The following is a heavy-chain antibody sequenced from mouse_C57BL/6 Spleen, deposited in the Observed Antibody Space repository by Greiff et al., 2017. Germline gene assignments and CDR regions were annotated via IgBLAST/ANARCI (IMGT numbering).Heavy chain of an antibody. V-gene: IGHV3-6*01. D-gene: IGHD2-2*01. CDR3: ARGYGYDGILDY. J-gene: IGHJ2*01. CDR1: GYSITSGYY. Sequence: DVKLQESGPGLVTPSQSLSLTCSVTGYSITSGYYWNWIRQFPGNKLEWMGYISYDGSNNYNPSLKNRISITRDTSKNQFFLKLNSVTTEDTATYYCARGYGYDGILDYWGQGTTLTVSS. CDR2: ISYDGSN.